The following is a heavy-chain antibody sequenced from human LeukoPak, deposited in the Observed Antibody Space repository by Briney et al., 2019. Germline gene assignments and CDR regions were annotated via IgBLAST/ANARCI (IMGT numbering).Heavy chain of an antibody. CDR2: MNPNSGNT. V-gene: IGHV1-8*03. CDR1: GYTFTDYY. CDR3: ARGRCLGSTNCYYFDS. D-gene: IGHD2-2*01. Sequence: ASVKVSCKASGYTFTDYYMHWVRQAPGQGLEWMGWMNPNSGNTGYAQKFQGRVTITRDTSASTAYMELSSLRSEDTAVYYCARGRCLGSTNCYYFDSWX. J-gene: IGHJ4*01.